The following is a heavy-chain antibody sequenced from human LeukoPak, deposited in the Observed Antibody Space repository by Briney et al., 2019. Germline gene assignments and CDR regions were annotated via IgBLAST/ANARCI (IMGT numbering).Heavy chain of an antibody. CDR1: GYSISSGYY. Sequence: SETLSLTCTVSGYSISSGYYWSWIRQPPGKGLEWIGYIYYSGSTNYNVSLKSRVTMSVDTSKNQFSLKLSSVTAADTAVYYCARLKYYYDSSGYRAEYFQHWGQGTLVTVSS. CDR3: ARLKYYYDSSGYRAEYFQH. D-gene: IGHD3-22*01. CDR2: IYYSGST. J-gene: IGHJ1*01. V-gene: IGHV4-61*01.